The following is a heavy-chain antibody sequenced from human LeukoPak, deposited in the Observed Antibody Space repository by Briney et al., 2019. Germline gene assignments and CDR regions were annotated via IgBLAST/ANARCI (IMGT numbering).Heavy chain of an antibody. Sequence: SQTLSLTCTVSGGSISSGSYYWGWIRQPPGKGLEWIGSIYYSGSTYYNPSLKSRVTISVDTSKNQFSLKLSSVTAADTAVYYCASKLNKARSGWYPWPYWGQGTLVTVSS. V-gene: IGHV4-39*07. CDR2: IYYSGST. D-gene: IGHD6-19*01. CDR1: GGSISSGSYY. J-gene: IGHJ4*02. CDR3: ASKLNKARSGWYPWPY.